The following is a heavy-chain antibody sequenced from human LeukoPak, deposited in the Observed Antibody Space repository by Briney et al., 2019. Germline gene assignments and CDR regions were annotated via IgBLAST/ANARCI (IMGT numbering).Heavy chain of an antibody. CDR1: GFTFSSYG. CDR2: IRYDGSNK. J-gene: IGHJ4*02. D-gene: IGHD6-19*01. V-gene: IGHV3-30*02. Sequence: GGSLRLSCAASGFTFSSYGMHWVRQAPGKGLEWVAFIRYDGSNKYYADSVKGRFTISRGNSKNTLYLQMNSLRAEDTAVYYCARGYSGSKWAFDYWGQGTLVTVSS. CDR3: ARGYSGSKWAFDY.